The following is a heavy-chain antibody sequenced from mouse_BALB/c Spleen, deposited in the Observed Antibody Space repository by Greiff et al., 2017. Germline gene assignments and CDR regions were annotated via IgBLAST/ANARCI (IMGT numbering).Heavy chain of an antibody. V-gene: IGHV1S126*01. CDR3: ARTPSYGNYVNWFAY. Sequence: QVQLQQSGPQLVRPGASVKISCKASGYSFTSYWMHWVKQRPGQGLEWIGMIDPSDSETRLNQKFKDKATLTVDKSSSTAYMQLSSPTSEDSAVYYCARTPSYGNYVNWFAYWGQGTLVTVSA. D-gene: IGHD2-1*01. CDR2: IDPSDSET. CDR1: GYSFTSYW. J-gene: IGHJ3*01.